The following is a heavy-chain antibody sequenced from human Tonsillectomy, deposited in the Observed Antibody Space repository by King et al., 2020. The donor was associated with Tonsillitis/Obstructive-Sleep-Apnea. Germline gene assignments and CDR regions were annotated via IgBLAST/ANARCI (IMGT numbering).Heavy chain of an antibody. CDR2: IYWDDNK. V-gene: IGHV2-5*02. CDR1: GISLSTSGVG. D-gene: IGHD1-20*01. Sequence: TLKESGPTLVRPTQTLTLTCTVSGISLSTSGVGVSWIRQPPGKALEGLAIIYWDDNKRHNPSLQSRLTITKDSSRSQVVLTMTDMDPVDTATYYCAYRRYNWNREYFPHWGRGTLITVPS. CDR3: AYRRYNWNREYFPH. J-gene: IGHJ1*01.